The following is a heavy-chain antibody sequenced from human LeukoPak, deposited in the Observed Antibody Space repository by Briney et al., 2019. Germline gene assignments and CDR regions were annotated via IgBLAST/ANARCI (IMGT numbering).Heavy chain of an antibody. Sequence: PGGSLRLSCAASGFTFSTYGLHWVRQAPGKGLEWVALIWYDGSNKYYADSVKGRFTISRDNSKNTLYLQMNSLRAEDTAVYYCARDPGLDYWGQGTLVTVSS. CDR1: GFTFSTYG. CDR3: ARDPGLDY. V-gene: IGHV3-33*01. CDR2: IWYDGSNK. J-gene: IGHJ4*02.